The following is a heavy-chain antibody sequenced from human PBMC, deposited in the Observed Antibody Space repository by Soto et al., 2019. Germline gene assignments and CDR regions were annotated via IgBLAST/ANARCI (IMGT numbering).Heavy chain of an antibody. J-gene: IGHJ5*02. CDR3: SRRAPEGFDP. CDR2: INSSGST. V-gene: IGHV4-39*01. Sequence: QLQLLESGPGLVKPSGTLSLSCTVSGASFGTSAYYWGWIRRAPGKGLEWIGSINSSGSTFSNPSLKRRVTISVDTSKNPFSLKLTSVTAADTALYYCSRRAPEGFDPWGQGTLVTVSS. CDR1: GASFGTSAYY.